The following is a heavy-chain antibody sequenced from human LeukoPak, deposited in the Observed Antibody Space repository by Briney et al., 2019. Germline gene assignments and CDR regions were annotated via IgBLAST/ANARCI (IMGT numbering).Heavy chain of an antibody. CDR3: VHSPPRSSWYY. J-gene: IGHJ4*02. V-gene: IGHV2-5*02. D-gene: IGHD6-13*01. CDR2: IYWDDDK. CDR1: GFSLYTSGVG. Sequence: SSPTLVKPTQTLTLTCTFSGFSLYTSGVGVGWIRLPPGKALESPALIYWDDDKRYSPSLKSRLFITKDTSKNQVVLTMTNMDPVDTATYYCVHSPPRSSWYYWGQGTLVTVSS.